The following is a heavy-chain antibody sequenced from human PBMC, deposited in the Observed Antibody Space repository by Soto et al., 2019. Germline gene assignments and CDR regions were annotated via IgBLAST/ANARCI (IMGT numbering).Heavy chain of an antibody. CDR1: GFSLSTSGMC. J-gene: IGHJ4*02. D-gene: IGHD6-6*01. Sequence: SGPTLVNPTQTLTLTCTFSGFSLSTSGMCVSWIRQPPGKALEWLALIDWDDDKYYSTSLKTRLTISKDTSKNQVVLTMTNMDPVDTATYYCARMGNWGIAARKAYYFDYWGQGTLVTV. CDR3: ARMGNWGIAARKAYYFDY. CDR2: IDWDDDK. V-gene: IGHV2-70*01.